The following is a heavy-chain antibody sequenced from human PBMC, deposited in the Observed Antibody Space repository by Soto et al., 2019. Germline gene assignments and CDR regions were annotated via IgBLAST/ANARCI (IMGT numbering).Heavy chain of an antibody. V-gene: IGHV1-69*01. CDR2: IISMYGTA. CDR3: ARGGKERFRGSSMDV. Sequence: QVQLVQSGAEVKKPGSSVKVSCKASGGIFSSYAISWVRQAPGQGLEWMGEIISMYGTAMYAQKFRGRVTIIADEAASTAYMELSSLRSEDTAVYYCARGGKERFRGSSMDVWGQGTTVTVSS. J-gene: IGHJ6*02. D-gene: IGHD1-1*01. CDR1: GGIFSSYA.